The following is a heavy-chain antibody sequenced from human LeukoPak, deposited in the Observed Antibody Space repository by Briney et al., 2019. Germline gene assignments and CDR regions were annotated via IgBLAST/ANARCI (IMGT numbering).Heavy chain of an antibody. CDR2: IYYSGST. D-gene: IGHD5-18*01. V-gene: IGHV4-61*01. CDR1: GGSVSSGNYY. Sequence: PSETLSLTCTVSGGSVSSGNYYWSWIRQPPGKGLEWIGYIYYSGSTNYNPSLKSRVTISVDTSKNQFSLKLSSVTAADTAVYYCARDQGSYGGFDYWGQGTLVTVSS. CDR3: ARDQGSYGGFDY. J-gene: IGHJ4*02.